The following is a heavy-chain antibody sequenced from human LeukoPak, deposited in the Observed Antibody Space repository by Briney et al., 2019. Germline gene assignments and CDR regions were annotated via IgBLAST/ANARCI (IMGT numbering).Heavy chain of an antibody. CDR3: AKGGDSGYDFHSRIEYYYYYMDV. J-gene: IGHJ6*03. CDR2: IRYDGSNK. CDR1: GFTFSSYG. Sequence: GGSLRLSCAAAGFTFSSYGMHWVRQAPGKWLEWVAFIRYDGSNKYYADSVKGRFTISGDNSKNTLYLKMNSLRAEDTAVYYCAKGGDSGYDFHSRIEYYYYYMDVWGKGTTVTISS. V-gene: IGHV3-30*02. D-gene: IGHD5-12*01.